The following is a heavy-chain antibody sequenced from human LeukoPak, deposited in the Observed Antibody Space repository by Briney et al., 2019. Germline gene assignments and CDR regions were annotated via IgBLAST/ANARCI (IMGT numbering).Heavy chain of an antibody. CDR1: GYSISSGYY. CDR2: IYHSGST. J-gene: IGHJ6*03. D-gene: IGHD4-11*01. CDR3: ARDPGTVTTALYYYYYMDV. Sequence: SETLSLTCAVSGYSISSGYYWGWIRQPPGKGLEWIGSIYHSGSTYYNPSLKSRVTILVDTSKNQFSLKLSSVTAADTAVYYCARDPGTVTTALYYYYYMDVWGKGTTVTVSS. V-gene: IGHV4-38-2*02.